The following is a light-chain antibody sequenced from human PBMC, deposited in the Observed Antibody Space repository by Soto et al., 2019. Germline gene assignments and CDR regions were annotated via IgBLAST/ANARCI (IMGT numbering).Light chain of an antibody. V-gene: IGKV4-1*01. Sequence: DIVMTQSPDSLAVSLGERATINCKSSQSVLYSPNNKNYLAWYQQKPGQPPKLLIYWVSTRESGVPDRFSGSGSGTDFTLTSSSLQAEDGAVYYCQQYYGSPTFGGGTKVEIK. J-gene: IGKJ4*01. CDR1: QSVLYSPNNKNY. CDR3: QQYYGSPT. CDR2: WVS.